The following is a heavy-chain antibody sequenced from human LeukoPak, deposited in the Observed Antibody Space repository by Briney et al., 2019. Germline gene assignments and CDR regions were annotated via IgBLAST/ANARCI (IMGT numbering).Heavy chain of an antibody. V-gene: IGHV3-7*03. D-gene: IGHD2/OR15-2a*01. J-gene: IGHJ3*02. Sequence: GGSLRLSCAASGFTFSSCWMTWVRQAPGKGLEWVANIKPDESKKYYVDSVKGRFTISRDNAKNSVYLQMNSLRVEDTAVYYCTRWNMLDIWGQGTMVTVSS. CDR1: GFTFSSCW. CDR3: TRWNMLDI. CDR2: IKPDESKK.